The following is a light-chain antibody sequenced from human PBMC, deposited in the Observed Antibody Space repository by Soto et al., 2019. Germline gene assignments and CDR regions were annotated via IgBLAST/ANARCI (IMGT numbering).Light chain of an antibody. CDR1: QTIRSW. CDR3: QHYNSYTEA. V-gene: IGKV1-5*03. Sequence: DIQMTQSPSTLSGSVGDRVTITCRASQTIRSWLAWYQQKPGKATKLLIYKASTITNGVPSRFIGSGSGTEFTLTINSLQSDYFSTYYCQHYNSYTEAFGQGTKVELK. CDR2: KAS. J-gene: IGKJ1*01.